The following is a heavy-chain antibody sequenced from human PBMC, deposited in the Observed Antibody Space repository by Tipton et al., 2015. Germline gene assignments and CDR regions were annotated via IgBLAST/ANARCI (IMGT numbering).Heavy chain of an antibody. D-gene: IGHD5-24*01. V-gene: IGHV4-31*03. J-gene: IGHJ4*02. Sequence: TLSLTCTVSGDSIRSDGYYWSWIRQHPGKDLEWIGYIHYGGSTYYNPSLRGRATISVDTFENQFSLKLTSLTAADTAVYYCARDAYNSNFFAYWGQGTLVTVSS. CDR2: IHYGGST. CDR1: GDSIRSDGYY. CDR3: ARDAYNSNFFAY.